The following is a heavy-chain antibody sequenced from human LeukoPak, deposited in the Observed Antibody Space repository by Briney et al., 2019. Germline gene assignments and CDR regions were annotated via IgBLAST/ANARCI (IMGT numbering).Heavy chain of an antibody. CDR2: IRYDGSNK. V-gene: IGHV3-30*02. D-gene: IGHD6-19*01. CDR1: GISFSSYG. J-gene: IGHJ4*02. CDR3: AKDPLGSSGWYDFEY. Sequence: GGSLRLSCAASGISFSSYGIHWVRQAPGKGLEWVAFIRYDGSNKYYADSVKGRFTISRDNSKNTLYLQMNSLRAEDTAVYYCAKDPLGSSGWYDFEYWGQGTLVTVSS.